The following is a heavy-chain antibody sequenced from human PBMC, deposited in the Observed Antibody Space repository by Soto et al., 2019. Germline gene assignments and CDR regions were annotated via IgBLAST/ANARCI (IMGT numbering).Heavy chain of an antibody. CDR3: ARDMGYSSSWYLGY. CDR1: GFTFSSYG. CDR2: IWYDGSNK. J-gene: IGHJ4*02. Sequence: QVQLVESGGGVVQPGRSLRLSCAASGFTFSSYGMHWVRQAPGKGLEWVAVIWYDGSNKYYADSVKGRFTISRDNSKNTLYLQMNSLRAEDTAVYYCARDMGYSSSWYLGYWGQGTLVTVSS. V-gene: IGHV3-33*01. D-gene: IGHD6-13*01.